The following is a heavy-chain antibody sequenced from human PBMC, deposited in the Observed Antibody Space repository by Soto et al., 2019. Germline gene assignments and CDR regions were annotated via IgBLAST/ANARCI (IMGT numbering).Heavy chain of an antibody. CDR2: ISSSSSYI. CDR1: GFTFSRYS. J-gene: IGHJ6*03. V-gene: IGHV3-21*01. CDR3: ARLVGGIAAAGAWYYYYMDV. D-gene: IGHD6-13*01. Sequence: GGSLRLSCAACGFTFSRYSMNWVRQAPGKGLEWVSSISSSSSYIYYADSVKGRFTISRDNAKNSLHLQMNSLRAEDTAVYYCARLVGGIAAAGAWYYYYMDVWGKGTTVTVSS.